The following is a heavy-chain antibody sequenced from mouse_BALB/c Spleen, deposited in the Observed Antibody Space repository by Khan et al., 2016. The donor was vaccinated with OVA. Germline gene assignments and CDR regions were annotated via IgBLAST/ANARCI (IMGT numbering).Heavy chain of an antibody. V-gene: IGHV2-6-1*01. D-gene: IGHD2-10*01. J-gene: IGHJ4*01. CDR1: GFSLTDYG. CDR2: MWGDGTT. Sequence: QVQLKQSGPGLVAPSQSLSITCTISGFSLTDYGVHWVRQPPGKGLEWLVLMWGDGTTSYNSALKSRLTISKEHSKSQVFLKMNSLQTDDTAMYFCARQPYYHYNVMDYWGQGTSVTVSS. CDR3: ARQPYYHYNVMDY.